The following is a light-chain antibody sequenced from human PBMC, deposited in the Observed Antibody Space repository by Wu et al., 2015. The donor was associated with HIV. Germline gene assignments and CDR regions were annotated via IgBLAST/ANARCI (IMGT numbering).Light chain of an antibody. Sequence: DIQMTQSPSSLSASVGDRVTITCRASQGISNYLAWYQQKPGKVPKLLIYAASTLQSGVPSRFSGSGSGTDFTLTISGLQPEDVATYFCQNYISAPITFGQGTRLEIK. CDR3: QNYISAPIT. CDR1: QGISNY. V-gene: IGKV1-27*01. J-gene: IGKJ5*01. CDR2: AAS.